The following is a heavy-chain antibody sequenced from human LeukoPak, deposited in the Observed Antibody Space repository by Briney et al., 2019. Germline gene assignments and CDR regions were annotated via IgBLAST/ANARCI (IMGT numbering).Heavy chain of an antibody. Sequence: GESLRISCKGSGYTFTSYWITWVRQMPGKGLEWMGRIDPSDSYTNYSPSFQGHVTISADKSISTAYLQWSSLKASDTAMCYCARDYGDYVFDYWGQGSLVTVSS. J-gene: IGHJ4*02. V-gene: IGHV5-10-1*01. CDR3: ARDYGDYVFDY. D-gene: IGHD4-17*01. CDR1: GYTFTSYW. CDR2: IDPSDSYT.